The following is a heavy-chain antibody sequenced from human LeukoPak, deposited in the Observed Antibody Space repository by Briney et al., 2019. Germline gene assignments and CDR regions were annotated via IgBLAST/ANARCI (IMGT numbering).Heavy chain of an antibody. D-gene: IGHD1-26*01. CDR1: GFTFSSHA. Sequence: GGSLRLSCVASGFTFSSHAMAWVRQAPGKGLEWVSGISGSGGHTYYADSVKGRFTISRDNSKNTLYLQMNSLRAEDTAVYYCAKPSYSGSYYNYWGQGTLVTVSS. J-gene: IGHJ4*02. CDR3: AKPSYSGSYYNY. CDR2: ISGSGGHT. V-gene: IGHV3-23*01.